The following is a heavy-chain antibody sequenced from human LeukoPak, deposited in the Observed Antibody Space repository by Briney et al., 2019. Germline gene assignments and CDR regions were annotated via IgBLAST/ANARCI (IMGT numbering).Heavy chain of an antibody. CDR3: ARGGPPFGYDILTGYYLGNAFDI. Sequence: SETPPLTCTVSGGSISSYYWSWIRQPPGKGLEWIGYIYYSGSTNYNPSLKSRVTISVDTSKNQFSLKLSSVTAADTAVYYCARGGPPFGYDILTGYYLGNAFDIWGQGTMVTVSS. J-gene: IGHJ3*02. V-gene: IGHV4-59*01. D-gene: IGHD3-9*01. CDR2: IYYSGST. CDR1: GGSISSYY.